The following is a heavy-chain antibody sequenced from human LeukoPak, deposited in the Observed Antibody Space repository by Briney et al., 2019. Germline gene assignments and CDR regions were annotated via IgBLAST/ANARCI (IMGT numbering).Heavy chain of an antibody. D-gene: IGHD1-14*01. J-gene: IGHJ4*02. CDR1: GFTFSAYW. CDR3: AKGRITSSRTLDY. Sequence: PGGSLRLSCAASGFTFSAYWMSWVRQAPGKGLEWVANINLDGSEKYYVDSVKGRFTISRDNAKNSLYLQMNSLRAEDTAVYYCAKGRITSSRTLDYWGQGTLVTVSS. V-gene: IGHV3-7*03. CDR2: INLDGSEK.